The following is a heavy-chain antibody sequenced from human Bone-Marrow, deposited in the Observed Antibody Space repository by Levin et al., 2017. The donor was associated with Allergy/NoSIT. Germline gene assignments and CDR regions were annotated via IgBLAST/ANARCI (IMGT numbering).Heavy chain of an antibody. V-gene: IGHV3-9*01. J-gene: IGHJ6*02. CDR1: GFKFDDYA. CDR3: ARGSPVGANSYYNGLDV. Sequence: SLKISCAASGFKFDDYAMHWVRQGPGKGLEWVAGISWRSRSIGYADSVKGRFTISRDTSKDTLFLQMTSLQPDDTAVYYCARGSPVGANSYYNGLDVWGQGTTVTVSS. CDR2: ISWRSRSI.